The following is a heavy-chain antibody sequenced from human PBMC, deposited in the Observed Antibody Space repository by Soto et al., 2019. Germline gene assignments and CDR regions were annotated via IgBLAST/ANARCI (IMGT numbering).Heavy chain of an antibody. CDR2: FDPEDGET. D-gene: IGHD2-2*02. V-gene: IGHV1-24*01. J-gene: IGHJ6*02. CDR3: ARVPGAIPHYYYGMDV. CDR1: GYTLTELS. Sequence: GASVKVSCKVSGYTLTELSMHWVRQAPGKGLEWMGGFDPEDGETIYAQKFQGRVTMTEDTSADTAYMELSSLRSEDTAVYYCARVPGAIPHYYYGMDVWGQGXTVTVYS.